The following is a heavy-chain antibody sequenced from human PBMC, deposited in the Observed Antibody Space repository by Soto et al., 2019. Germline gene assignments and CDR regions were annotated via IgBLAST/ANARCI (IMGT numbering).Heavy chain of an antibody. J-gene: IGHJ6*02. CDR1: GFTFSSYG. CDR3: AKGREQQLVRIGMDV. D-gene: IGHD6-13*01. Sequence: QVQLVESGGGVVQPGRSLILSCAASGFTFSSYGTQWVRQAPGKGLEWVAVISFDGINKYYADSVKGRFTISRDNSKNTLYLQVDSLRAEDTAVYYCAKGREQQLVRIGMDVWGQGTTVTVCS. V-gene: IGHV3-30*18. CDR2: ISFDGINK.